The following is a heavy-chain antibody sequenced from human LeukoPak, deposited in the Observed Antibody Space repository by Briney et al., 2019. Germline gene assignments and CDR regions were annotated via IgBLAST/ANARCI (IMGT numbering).Heavy chain of an antibody. V-gene: IGHV1-18*01. CDR1: GYTFTSYG. CDR2: ISAYNGNT. D-gene: IGHD6-19*01. Sequence: EASVKVSCKASGYTFTSYGISWVRQAPGQGLEWMGWISAYNGNTNYAQKLQGRVTMTTDTSTSTAYMELRSLRSDDTAVYYCARDFGIAVAGRNWFDPWGQGTLVTVSS. J-gene: IGHJ5*02. CDR3: ARDFGIAVAGRNWFDP.